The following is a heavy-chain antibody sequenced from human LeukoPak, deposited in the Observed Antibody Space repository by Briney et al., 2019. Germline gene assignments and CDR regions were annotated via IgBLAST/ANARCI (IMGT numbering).Heavy chain of an antibody. J-gene: IGHJ2*01. Sequence: PGGSLRLSCVASGFTFSNYWMSWVRQPPGKGLEWIGEINHSGSTNYNPSLKSRVTISVDTSKNQFSLKLSSVTAADTAVYYCARGPAARPLTVSFGYFDLWGRGTLVTVSS. V-gene: IGHV4-34*01. D-gene: IGHD6-6*01. CDR2: INHSGST. CDR3: ARGPAARPLTVSFGYFDL. CDR1: GFTFSNYW.